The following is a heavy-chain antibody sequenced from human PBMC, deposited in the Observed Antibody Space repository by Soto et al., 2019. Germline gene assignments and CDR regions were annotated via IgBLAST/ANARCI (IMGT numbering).Heavy chain of an antibody. D-gene: IGHD5-18*01. V-gene: IGHV1-69*06. Sequence: QVQLVQSGAEVKKPGSSVKVSCKASGGTFSSYAISWVRQAPGQGLEWMGGIIPIFGTANYAQKFQGRVTITADKSTITAYMELSSLRSEDTAVYYCARDDGDTAMVWGGMDVWGQGTTVTVSS. CDR3: ARDDGDTAMVWGGMDV. CDR1: GGTFSSYA. J-gene: IGHJ6*02. CDR2: IIPIFGTA.